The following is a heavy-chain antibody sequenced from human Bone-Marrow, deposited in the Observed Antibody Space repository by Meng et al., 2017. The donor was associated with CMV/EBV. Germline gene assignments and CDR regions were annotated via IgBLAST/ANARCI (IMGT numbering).Heavy chain of an antibody. D-gene: IGHD2-2*01. CDR2: ISSSSTI. CDR1: GFTFSSYS. J-gene: IGHJ6*01. V-gene: IGHV3-48*04. CDR3: ARAPEYQLPKGYYYYGMDV. Sequence: GGSLRLSCAASGFTFSSYSMNWVRQAPGKGLEWVSYISSSSTIYYADSVKGRFTISRDNAKNSLYLQMNSLRAEDTAVYYCARAPEYQLPKGYYYYGMDVWGQGTTVTVSS.